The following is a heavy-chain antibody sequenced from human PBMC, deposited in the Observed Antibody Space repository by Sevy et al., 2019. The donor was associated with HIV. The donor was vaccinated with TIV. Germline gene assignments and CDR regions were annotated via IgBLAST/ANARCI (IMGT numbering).Heavy chain of an antibody. CDR1: GISISSHW. V-gene: IGHV3-7*01. Sequence: GGSLRLSCVGAGISISSHWMNWVRQSPGKGLEWVANINQDGSEIYYVGSVKGRFTISRDNARNSGYLQMHSVSVEGSGVSYSARAMGVWGQGTTVTVSS. CDR3: ARAMGV. CDR2: INQDGSEI. J-gene: IGHJ6*02.